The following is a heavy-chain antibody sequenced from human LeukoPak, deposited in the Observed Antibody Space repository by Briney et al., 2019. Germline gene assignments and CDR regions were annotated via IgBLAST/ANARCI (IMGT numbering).Heavy chain of an antibody. D-gene: IGHD3-22*01. Sequence: PGGSLRLSCAASGFIFSSYEINWVRQAPGKGLQWVSYIGSSGYTVNYADSVKGRFTISRDNTKNSLYLQMNSLRAEDTAVYYCVSPPYYFDTTNYYVGYWGQGTLVTVSS. V-gene: IGHV3-48*03. J-gene: IGHJ4*02. CDR1: GFIFSSYE. CDR2: IGSSGYTV. CDR3: VSPPYYFDTTNYYVGY.